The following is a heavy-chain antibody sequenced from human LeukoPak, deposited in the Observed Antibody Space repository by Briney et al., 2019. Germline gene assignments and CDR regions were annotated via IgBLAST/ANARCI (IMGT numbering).Heavy chain of an antibody. CDR1: GFTFSSYA. J-gene: IGHJ4*02. CDR2: ISYDGSKK. V-gene: IGHV3-30*04. CDR3: ARGGYCSGGTCYVGDY. Sequence: GGSLRLSCAASGFTFSSYAMHWVRQAPGKGLEWVAVISYDGSKKYYADSVKGRFTISRDNAKNSLYLQMNILRAEDTAVYYCARGGYCSGGTCYVGDYWGQGSLVTVSS. D-gene: IGHD2-15*01.